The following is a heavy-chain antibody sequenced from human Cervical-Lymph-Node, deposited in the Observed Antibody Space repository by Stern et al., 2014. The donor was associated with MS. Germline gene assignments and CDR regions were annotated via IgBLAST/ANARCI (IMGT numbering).Heavy chain of an antibody. Sequence: EVQLVESGGGLVKPGGSLRLSCAASGFTFSSYSMNWVRQAPGKGLEWVSSISSSSSYIYYADSVKGRFTISRDNAKNSLYLQMNSLRAEDTAVYYCAGCAPGGYCSGGSCYCFDYWGQGTLVTVSS. CDR1: GFTFSSYS. CDR2: ISSSSSYI. V-gene: IGHV3-21*01. D-gene: IGHD2-15*01. J-gene: IGHJ4*02. CDR3: AGCAPGGYCSGGSCYCFDY.